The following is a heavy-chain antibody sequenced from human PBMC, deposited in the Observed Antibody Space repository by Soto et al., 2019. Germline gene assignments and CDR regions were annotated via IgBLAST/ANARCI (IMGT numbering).Heavy chain of an antibody. Sequence: SETLSLTCTVSGGSISSYYWIWIRQPPGKGLEWIGYIYYSGGTNYNPSLKSRVTISVDTSKNQFSLKLSSVTAADTAVYYCAATVYYYYYMDVWGKGITVTVSS. CDR1: GGSISSYY. CDR3: AATVYYYYYMDV. D-gene: IGHD4-17*01. J-gene: IGHJ6*03. CDR2: IYYSGGT. V-gene: IGHV4-59*01.